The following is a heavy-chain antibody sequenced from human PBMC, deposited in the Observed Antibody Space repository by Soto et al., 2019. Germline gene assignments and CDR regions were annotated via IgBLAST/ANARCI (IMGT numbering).Heavy chain of an antibody. CDR3: ARGIMVYASNWFDH. CDR1: GGTFSSYA. D-gene: IGHD2-8*01. J-gene: IGHJ5*02. V-gene: IGHV1-69*13. CDR2: IIPIFGTA. Sequence: SVKVSCKASGGTFSSYAISWVRQAPGQGLEWMGGIIPIFGTANYAQKFQGRVTITADESTSTAYMELSSLRSEDTAVYYCARGIMVYASNWFDHWGQGTLVTVSS.